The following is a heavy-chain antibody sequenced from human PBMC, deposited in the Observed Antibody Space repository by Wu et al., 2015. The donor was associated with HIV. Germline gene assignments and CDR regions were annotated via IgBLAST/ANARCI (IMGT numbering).Heavy chain of an antibody. D-gene: IGHD2-15*01. CDR1: GGTFSSYA. Sequence: QVQLVQSGAEVKKPGSSVKVSCKASGGTFSSYAISWVRQAPGQGLEWMGGIIPIFGTANYAQKFQGRVTITTDESTSTAYMELSSLRSEDTAVYYCASGYCSGGSCYSSNDYWGQGTLVTVSS. J-gene: IGHJ4*02. CDR3: ASGYCSGGSCYSSNDY. V-gene: IGHV1-69*05. CDR2: IIPIFGTA.